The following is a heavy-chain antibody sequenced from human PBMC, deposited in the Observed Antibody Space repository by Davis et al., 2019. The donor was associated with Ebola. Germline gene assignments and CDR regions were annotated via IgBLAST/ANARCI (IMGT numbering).Heavy chain of an antibody. Sequence: ASVKVSCKASGYTFTSYGISWVRQAPGQGLEWMGWISVYNGNTNYAQKFQGRVTITADKSTSTAYMELSSLRSEDTAVYYCARDRALHIVVVTALVNWGQGTLVTVSS. D-gene: IGHD2-21*02. CDR3: ARDRALHIVVVTALVN. CDR2: ISVYNGNT. J-gene: IGHJ4*02. V-gene: IGHV1-18*01. CDR1: GYTFTSYG.